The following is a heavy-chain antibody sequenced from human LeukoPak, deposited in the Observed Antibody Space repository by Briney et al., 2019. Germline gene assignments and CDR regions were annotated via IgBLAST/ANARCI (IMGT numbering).Heavy chain of an antibody. CDR2: ISGSGGST. Sequence: GGSLRLSCAASGFTFSSYAMSWVRQAPGKGLEWVSAISGSGGSTYYADSVKGRFTISRDNSKNTLYLQMNSLRAEDTAVYYCAEDLGDYDETYGMDVWGQGTTVTVSS. J-gene: IGHJ6*02. CDR3: AEDLGDYDETYGMDV. V-gene: IGHV3-23*01. CDR1: GFTFSSYA. D-gene: IGHD3-22*01.